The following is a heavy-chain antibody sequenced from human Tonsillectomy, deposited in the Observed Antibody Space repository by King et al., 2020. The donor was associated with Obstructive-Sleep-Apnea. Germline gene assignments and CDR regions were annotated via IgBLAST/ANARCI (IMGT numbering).Heavy chain of an antibody. V-gene: IGHV4-34*01. Sequence: VQLQQWGAGLLKPSETLSLTCAVYGGSFSDYYWSWIRQPPGKGLEWIGEINHSGSTNYNPSLESRVTISADTSNNQFSLKLSSVTAADTAVYYCATGSGAAAVNWFDPWGQGTLVTVSS. J-gene: IGHJ5*02. CDR2: INHSGST. CDR1: GGSFSDYY. D-gene: IGHD6-13*01. CDR3: ATGSGAAAVNWFDP.